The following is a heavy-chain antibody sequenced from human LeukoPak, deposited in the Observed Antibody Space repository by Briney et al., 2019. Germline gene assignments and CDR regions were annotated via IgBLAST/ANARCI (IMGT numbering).Heavy chain of an antibody. J-gene: IGHJ6*03. CDR3: ARGTYYYDSTRLRDYYYMDV. Sequence: SETLSLTCTVSGGSISSSSYYWGWIRQPLGKGLEWIGSIYYSGSTYYNPSLKSRVTISVDTSKNQFSLKLSSVTAADTAVYYCARGTYYYDSTRLRDYYYMDVWGKGTTVTVSS. V-gene: IGHV4-39*07. CDR2: IYYSGST. CDR1: GGSISSSSYY. D-gene: IGHD3-22*01.